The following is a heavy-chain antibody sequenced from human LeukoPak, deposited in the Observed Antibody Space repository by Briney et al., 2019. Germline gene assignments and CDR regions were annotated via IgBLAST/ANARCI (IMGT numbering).Heavy chain of an antibody. CDR2: IYSSGST. Sequence: SETLSLTCAVSGGSISSYYWSWIRQPPGRGLEWIGYIYSSGSTNYNPSLKSRVTISVDTSKNQFSLKLSSVTAADTAVYYCARVGRGGDNLTPFDYWGQGTLVTVSS. D-gene: IGHD2-21*01. J-gene: IGHJ4*02. CDR3: ARVGRGGDNLTPFDY. CDR1: GGSISSYY. V-gene: IGHV4-59*01.